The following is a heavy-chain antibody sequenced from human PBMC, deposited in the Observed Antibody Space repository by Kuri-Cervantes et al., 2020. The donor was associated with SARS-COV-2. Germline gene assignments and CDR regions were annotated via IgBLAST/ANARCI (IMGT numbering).Heavy chain of an antibody. V-gene: IGHV4-61*02. D-gene: IGHD2-15*01. CDR2: MQTSGST. CDR1: GGSISSRSYY. CDR3: ARDNAVVAAVGNYSYYAMDV. Sequence: LRLSCTVSGGSISSRSYYWGWIRQPAGKGLEWMGRMQTSGSTNYNPSLESRLTISIDTSKNQVSLRLSSVTAADTALYFCARDNAVVAAVGNYSYYAMDVWGQGTTVTVSS. J-gene: IGHJ6*02.